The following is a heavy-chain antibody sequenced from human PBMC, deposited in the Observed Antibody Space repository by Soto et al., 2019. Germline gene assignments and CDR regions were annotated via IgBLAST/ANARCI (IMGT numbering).Heavy chain of an antibody. J-gene: IGHJ4*02. CDR2: INPYSGNT. CDR1: GYTFITYG. Sequence: QIHLVQSGPEVRKPGASVKLSCKTSGYTFITYGLTWVRQAPGEGLEWMGWINPYSGNTAFAEKFQDRITVTTDTSTDTAYMELADLDSDDTAVYYCAKNAVSGDYASHLDYWGQGTLVAVST. D-gene: IGHD4-17*01. CDR3: AKNAVSGDYASHLDY. V-gene: IGHV1-18*01.